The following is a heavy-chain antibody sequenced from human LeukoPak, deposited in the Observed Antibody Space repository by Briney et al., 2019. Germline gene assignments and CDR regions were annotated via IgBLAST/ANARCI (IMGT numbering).Heavy chain of an antibody. V-gene: IGHV4-39*01. CDR3: AREDYYDSSGYYLDY. J-gene: IGHJ4*02. D-gene: IGHD3-22*01. CDR1: GGSISSSSYY. Sequence: PSETLSLTCTVSGGSISSSSYYWGWIRQPPGKGLEWIGSIYYSGSTYYNPSLKSRVTISVDTSKNQFSLNLSSVTAADTAVYYCAREDYYDSSGYYLDYWGQGTLVTVSS. CDR2: IYYSGST.